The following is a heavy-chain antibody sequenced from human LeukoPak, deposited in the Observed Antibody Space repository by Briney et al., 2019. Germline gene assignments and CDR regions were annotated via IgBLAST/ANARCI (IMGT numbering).Heavy chain of an antibody. CDR3: ASGPYGDYPSKYFDY. V-gene: IGHV4-59*12. J-gene: IGHJ4*02. Sequence: PSETLSLTCTVSGGSISSYYWSWIRQPPGKGLEWIGYIYYSGSTNYNPSLKSRVTISVDTSKNQFSLKLSSVTAADTAVYYCASGPYGDYPSKYFDYWGQGTLVTVSS. CDR2: IYYSGST. D-gene: IGHD4-17*01. CDR1: GGSISSYY.